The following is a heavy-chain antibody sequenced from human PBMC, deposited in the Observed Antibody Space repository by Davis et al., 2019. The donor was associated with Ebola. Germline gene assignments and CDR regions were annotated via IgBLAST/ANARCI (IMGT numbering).Heavy chain of an antibody. CDR2: ISSSSSYT. CDR1: GFTFSDYY. V-gene: IGHV3-11*06. J-gene: IGHJ4*02. CDR3: ARGAGFLCDY. Sequence: GESLKISCAASGFTFSDYYMSWIRQAPGKGLEWVSYISSSSSYTNYADSVKGRFTISRDNAKNSLYLQMNSLRDEDTAVYYCARGAGFLCDYWGQGTLVTVSS.